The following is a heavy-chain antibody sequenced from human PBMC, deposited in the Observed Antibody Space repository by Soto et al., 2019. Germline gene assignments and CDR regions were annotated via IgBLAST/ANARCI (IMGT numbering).Heavy chain of an antibody. Sequence: QVQLVQSGAEVKMPGASVKVSCKASGYTFTSSVISWLRQAPGQGLEWMGWISTYNGNTNYAQKFQGRLTMTTDTSTTTAYMELRSLRSDDTAVYSCARVPEVEPPANNFFDSWGQGTLVTVSS. J-gene: IGHJ5*01. CDR2: ISTYNGNT. V-gene: IGHV1-18*01. CDR1: GYTFTSSV. CDR3: ARVPEVEPPANNFFDS. D-gene: IGHD2-2*01.